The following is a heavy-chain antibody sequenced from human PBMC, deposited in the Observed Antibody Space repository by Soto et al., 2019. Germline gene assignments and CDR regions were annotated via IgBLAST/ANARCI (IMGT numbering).Heavy chain of an antibody. CDR1: GFTFRSYV. D-gene: IGHD3-16*01. CDR2: TSYDGSNK. J-gene: IGHJ5*02. V-gene: IGHV3-30*19. CDR3: ARWGTTGGLDV. Sequence: QVQLVESGGGVVQPGTYLRLCCVGSGFTFRSYVIPWVRQAPGKGLEWVALTSYDGSNKYYDDSVKGRFTISRDNSRNTVDLQMDSLRLEDTALYYCARWGTTGGLDVWGQGTLGSVSS.